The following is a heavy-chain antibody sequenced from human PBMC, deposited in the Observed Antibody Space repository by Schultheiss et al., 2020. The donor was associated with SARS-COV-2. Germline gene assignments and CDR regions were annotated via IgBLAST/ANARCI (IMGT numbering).Heavy chain of an antibody. D-gene: IGHD3-22*01. Sequence: ETLSLTCTVSDGSIRSFYWSWIRQSPGKGLEWVSTISGSGATTYYADSVKGRFTISRDNSKNTLYLQMNSLRVEDTAVYFCAKDFYYYDRSGPSENYYHYYGMDVWGQGTTVTVSS. CDR3: AKDFYYYDRSGPSENYYHYYGMDV. CDR2: ISGSGATT. CDR1: DGSIRSFY. V-gene: IGHV3-23*01. J-gene: IGHJ6*02.